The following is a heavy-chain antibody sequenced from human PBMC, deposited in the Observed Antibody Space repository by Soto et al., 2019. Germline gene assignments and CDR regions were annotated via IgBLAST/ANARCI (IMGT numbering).Heavy chain of an antibody. V-gene: IGHV4-34*01. CDR2: INHSGST. D-gene: IGHD2-15*01. CDR1: GESFNAYY. J-gene: IGHJ5*02. Sequence: SETLSLTCAVYGESFNAYYWSWIRQPPGKGLEWIGEINHSGSTNYNPSLKSRVTISVDTSKNHISLNLTSVTAADTAVYYCAREVVGATNWFDTWGQGTPVTVSS. CDR3: AREVVGATNWFDT.